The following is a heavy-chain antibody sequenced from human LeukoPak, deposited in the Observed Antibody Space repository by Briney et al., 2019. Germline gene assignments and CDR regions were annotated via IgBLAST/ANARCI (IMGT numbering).Heavy chain of an antibody. V-gene: IGHV3-48*03. J-gene: IGHJ4*02. Sequence: GGSLRLSCAASGFTFGSYEMNWVRQAPGKGLEWVSYISSSGSTIYYADSVKGRFTISRDNAKNSMYLQMNSLRAEDTAVYYCARERYYDTSGYDYWGQGTLVTVSS. D-gene: IGHD3-22*01. CDR2: ISSSGSTI. CDR3: ARERYYDTSGYDY. CDR1: GFTFGSYE.